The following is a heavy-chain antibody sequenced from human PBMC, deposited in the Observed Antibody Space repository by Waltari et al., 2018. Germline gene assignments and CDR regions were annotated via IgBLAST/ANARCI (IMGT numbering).Heavy chain of an antibody. CDR3: ARDRPYSSGRDWFDP. Sequence: QVQLQQWGAGLLKPSETLSLTCAVYGGSFSGYYWSWIRQPPGKGLEWIGEINHSGSTNYNPSLKSRVTISVDTSKNQFSLKLSSVTAADTAVYYCARDRPYSSGRDWFDPWGQGTLVTVSS. V-gene: IGHV4-34*01. J-gene: IGHJ5*02. D-gene: IGHD6-19*01. CDR1: GGSFSGYY. CDR2: INHSGST.